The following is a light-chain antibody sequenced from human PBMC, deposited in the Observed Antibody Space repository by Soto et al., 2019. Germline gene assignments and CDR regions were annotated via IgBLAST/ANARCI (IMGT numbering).Light chain of an antibody. J-gene: IGKJ1*01. CDR2: DAS. V-gene: IGKV3-20*01. Sequence: ESVLTQSPGTLSLSPGERATLSCRASQSVNSNYLAWYQQKPGQAPRLLIYDASTRATGIPDRFSGSGSGTDFTLTISRLEPEDSAVYYCQQYGSSPTWTFGQGTKVDIK. CDR1: QSVNSNY. CDR3: QQYGSSPTWT.